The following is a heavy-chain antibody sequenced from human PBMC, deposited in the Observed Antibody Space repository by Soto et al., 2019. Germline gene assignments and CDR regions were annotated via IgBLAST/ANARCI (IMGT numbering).Heavy chain of an antibody. CDR1: GGTFRSYA. J-gene: IGHJ6*02. CDR2: IIPMFGKA. Sequence: QVQLVQSGAEVREPGSSVKVSCEASGGTFRSYAINWVRQAPGQGLEWMGGIIPMFGKANYAEKFLGRVTTTADEATATAYMEVSSLKTEDTAVYYCARSMETNYFYCMDVWGLGTTVTVSS. D-gene: IGHD2-8*01. V-gene: IGHV1-69*01. CDR3: ARSMETNYFYCMDV.